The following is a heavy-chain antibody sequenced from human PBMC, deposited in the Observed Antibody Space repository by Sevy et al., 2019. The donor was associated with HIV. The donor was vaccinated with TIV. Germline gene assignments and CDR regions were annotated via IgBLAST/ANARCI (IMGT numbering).Heavy chain of an antibody. CDR3: AKPTSYVYGSSSDPLPSSRNDY. CDR2: VRGSGGRT. J-gene: IGHJ4*02. V-gene: IGHV3-23*01. Sequence: GGSLRLSCAASGFTFTSYAMSWVRQAPGKGLEWVSAVRGSGGRTDYADSVKGRFTISRDNSKNTLNLQMNSLRAEDTAIYYCAKPTSYVYGSSSDPLPSSRNDYWGQGTLVTVSS. D-gene: IGHD3-10*01. CDR1: GFTFTSYA.